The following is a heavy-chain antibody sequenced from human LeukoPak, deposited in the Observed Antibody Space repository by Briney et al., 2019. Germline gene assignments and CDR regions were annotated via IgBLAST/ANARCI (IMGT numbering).Heavy chain of an antibody. CDR2: ISAYNGNT. J-gene: IGHJ6*02. CDR1: GYTFTGYY. D-gene: IGHD4-17*01. V-gene: IGHV1-18*04. CDR3: ARGTTVTGMDV. Sequence: GASVKVSCKASGYTFTGYYMHWVRQAPGQGLEWMGWISAYNGNTNYAQKLQGRVTMTTDTSTSTAYMELRSLRSDDTAVYYCARGTTVTGMDVWGQGTTVTVSS.